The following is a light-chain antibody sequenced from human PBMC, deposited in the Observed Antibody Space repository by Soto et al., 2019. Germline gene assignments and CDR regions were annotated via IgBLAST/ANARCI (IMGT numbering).Light chain of an antibody. CDR3: QSYDSSLSSYV. Sequence: VLTQPPSVSGAPGQRVTISCTGSSSNIGAGYDVHWYQQLPGTAPKLLIYSNSNRPSGVPDRFSGSKSGSSASLAITGLQDEDEADYYCQSYDSSLSSYVFGSGTKVTVL. CDR1: SSNIGAGYD. J-gene: IGLJ1*01. CDR2: SNS. V-gene: IGLV1-40*01.